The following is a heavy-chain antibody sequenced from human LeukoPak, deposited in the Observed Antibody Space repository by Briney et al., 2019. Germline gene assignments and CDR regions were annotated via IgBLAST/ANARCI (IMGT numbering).Heavy chain of an antibody. CDR3: ARADHVGYSYGYSSYYYGMDV. CDR1: GFTFSSYA. CDR2: ISYDGSNK. J-gene: IGHJ6*02. D-gene: IGHD5-18*01. V-gene: IGHV3-30-3*01. Sequence: GGSLRLSCAASGFTFSSYAMHWVRQAPGKGLEWVAVISYDGSNKYYADSVKGRFTISRDNSKNTLYLQMNSLRAEDTAVYYCARADHVGYSYGYSSYYYGMDVWGQGTTVTVSS.